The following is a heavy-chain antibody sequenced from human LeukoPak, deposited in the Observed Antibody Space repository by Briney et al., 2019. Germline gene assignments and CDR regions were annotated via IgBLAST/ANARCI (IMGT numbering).Heavy chain of an antibody. CDR3: AQELSDIFVVRTDS. J-gene: IGHJ4*02. Sequence: GGSLRLSCAASGFTFSNTAMSWFRQTPGKGLEWVATMSAYNDRTHYADSVRGRFTVSRDNSKNTLSLQMNSLREDDTAVYYCAQELSDIFVVRTDSWGQGTLVTVSS. D-gene: IGHD3-9*01. CDR1: GFTFSNTA. CDR2: MSAYNDRT. V-gene: IGHV3-23*01.